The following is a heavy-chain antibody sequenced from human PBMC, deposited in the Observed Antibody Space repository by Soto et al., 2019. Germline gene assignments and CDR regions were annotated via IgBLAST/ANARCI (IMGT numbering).Heavy chain of an antibody. Sequence: GSVRLSCXASGFTFSSYGMHWVRQAPGKGLEWVAVISYDGSNKYYADSVKGRFTISRDNSKNTLYLQMNSLRAEDTAVYYCAKGQLVVDYWGQGTLVTVSS. CDR3: AKGQLVVDY. D-gene: IGHD6-6*01. V-gene: IGHV3-30*18. CDR2: ISYDGSNK. J-gene: IGHJ4*02. CDR1: GFTFSSYG.